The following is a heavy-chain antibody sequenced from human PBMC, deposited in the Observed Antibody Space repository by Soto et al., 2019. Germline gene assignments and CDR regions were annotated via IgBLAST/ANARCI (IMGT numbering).Heavy chain of an antibody. CDR2: INPDGNKK. CDR3: ARSFSNYFDY. Sequence: EVKLVESGGGLVQPGGSLRLSCAASGLTFSSCWMSWVRQTPGEGLEWVATINPDGNKKYYVDSVKGRFTMSRDNAKNSLYLQLNTVRADDAAVYYCARSFSNYFDYWGQGTLVTVSS. V-gene: IGHV3-7*05. CDR1: GLTFSSCW. J-gene: IGHJ4*02.